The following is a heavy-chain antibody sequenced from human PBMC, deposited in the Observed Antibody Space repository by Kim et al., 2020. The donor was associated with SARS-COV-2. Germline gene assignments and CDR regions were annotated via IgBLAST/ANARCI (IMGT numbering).Heavy chain of an antibody. V-gene: IGHV4-39*02. CDR1: GGSLSSSSCY. CDR3: ARQQRYSGGWY. J-gene: IGHJ2*01. CDR2: SYEIANT. Sequence: SETLSHTCTVSGGSLSSSSCYWIWHRQPPGKGLVWIVTSYEIANTNYTPSLKIPVTISVDTTKNHLYLNPGTATAAAAADYYCARQQRYSGGWY. D-gene: IGHD6-19*01.